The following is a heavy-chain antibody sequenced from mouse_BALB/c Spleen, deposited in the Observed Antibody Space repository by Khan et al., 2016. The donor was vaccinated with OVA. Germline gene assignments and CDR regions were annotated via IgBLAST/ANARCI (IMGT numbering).Heavy chain of an antibody. D-gene: IGHD1-1*01. CDR2: ITYNGST. Sequence: VQLKESGPGLLKPSQSLSLTCTVTGYSITSDYAWNWNRQFPGNKLERMAYITYNGSTSYNPSLRSRITITRDTSKNKFFLQFASVTTEDTATYYCASGRLLLRCPDYFDYWGQGTTLTVSS. J-gene: IGHJ2*01. V-gene: IGHV3-2*02. CDR3: ASGRLLLRCPDYFDY. CDR1: GYSITSDYA.